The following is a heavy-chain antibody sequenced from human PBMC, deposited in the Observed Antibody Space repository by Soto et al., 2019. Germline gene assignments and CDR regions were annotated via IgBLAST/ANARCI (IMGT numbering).Heavy chain of an antibody. D-gene: IGHD3-22*01. CDR1: GFTFTSYD. V-gene: IGHV1-58*01. Sequence: SVKVSCKASGFTFTSYDVKWVRQARGQRLEWIGWIDLSSGNTNYAQKFQERVTITRDISTSTAYMELSSLRSEDTAVYYCAVDAYGYDSSYDAFDIWGQGTMGTAS. J-gene: IGHJ3*02. CDR3: AVDAYGYDSSYDAFDI. CDR2: IDLSSGNT.